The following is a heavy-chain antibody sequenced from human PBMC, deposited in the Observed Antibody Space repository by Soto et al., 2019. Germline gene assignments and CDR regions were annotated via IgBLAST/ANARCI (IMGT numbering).Heavy chain of an antibody. J-gene: IGHJ4*02. D-gene: IGHD6-25*01. V-gene: IGHV3-30-3*01. Sequence: QVQLVESGGGVVQPGRSLRLSCAASGFTFSGYTMHWVCQAPGKGLEWVALISHDGSNEFYADSVKGRFTISRDNSRNPLFLQMNSLRAEDTAVYYCARESGGLDYWGQGTLLTVSS. CDR3: ARESGGLDY. CDR2: ISHDGSNE. CDR1: GFTFSGYT.